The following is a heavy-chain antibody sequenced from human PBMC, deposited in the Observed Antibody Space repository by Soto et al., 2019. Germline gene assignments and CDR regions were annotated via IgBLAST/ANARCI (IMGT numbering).Heavy chain of an antibody. D-gene: IGHD1-26*01. V-gene: IGHV1-18*01. CDR2: LSAYNGNT. J-gene: IGHJ4*02. Sequence: ASVKVSCKTSGYTFTSYAISWVRQAPGQGLEWMGWLSAYNGNTNYAQNLQGRVTVTTDTSTDTAYMELRSLRSDDKAVYYCATVVGAVPYWGQGTQVTVSS. CDR1: GYTFTSYA. CDR3: ATVVGAVPY.